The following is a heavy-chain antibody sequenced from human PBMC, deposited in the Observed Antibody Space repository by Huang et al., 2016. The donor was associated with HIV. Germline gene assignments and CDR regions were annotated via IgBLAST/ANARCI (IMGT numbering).Heavy chain of an antibody. CDR1: GGSISSDTSY. J-gene: IGHJ5*02. Sequence: QVQLQESGPGLVKASETLSLACSVSGGSISSDTSYWGWIRQPPGEGLEWIGSIYYSGTTYYNPSRESRVTISVDTSKNRFSLRLTSVTAADTAIYYWARHREGIGGAGRWVWFDPWGQGTRVIVSS. CDR2: IYYSGTT. V-gene: IGHV4-39*01. D-gene: IGHD6-13*01. CDR3: ARHREGIGGAGRWVWFDP.